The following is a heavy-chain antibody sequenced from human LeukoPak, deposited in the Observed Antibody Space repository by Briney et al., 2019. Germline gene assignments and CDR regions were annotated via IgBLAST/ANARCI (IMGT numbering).Heavy chain of an antibody. Sequence: ASVKVSCKASGYTFTNYGFYWVRQAPGQGLEWMGWISPSNGNSNYAQKFQGRVTMTTDTPTTTAYMELRSLRSDDTAVYYCARNIAYDQFDYWGPGTLVTVFS. J-gene: IGHJ4*02. CDR2: ISPSNGNS. CDR1: GYTFTNYG. D-gene: IGHD5-12*01. CDR3: ARNIAYDQFDY. V-gene: IGHV1-18*01.